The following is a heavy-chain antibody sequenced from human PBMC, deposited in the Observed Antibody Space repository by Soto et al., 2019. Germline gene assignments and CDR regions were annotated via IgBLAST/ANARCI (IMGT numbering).Heavy chain of an antibody. D-gene: IGHD3-3*01. CDR2: INPATGAA. CDR3: ARGGGVGVAGSAAFDM. J-gene: IGHJ3*02. V-gene: IGHV1-2*02. CDR1: GYPVTAYY. Sequence: QLHLVQSGAVVKKPGASVTVSCSASGYPVTAYYMHWVRQAPGRGLEWMGGINPATGAAKYTQTFQGRVTMPRDTSTSTVFTELSGLTSEATAVFYCARGGGVGVAGSAAFDMWGQGTLVTVSS.